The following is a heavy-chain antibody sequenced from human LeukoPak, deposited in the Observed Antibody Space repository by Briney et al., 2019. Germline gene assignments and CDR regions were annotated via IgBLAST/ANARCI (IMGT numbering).Heavy chain of an antibody. J-gene: IGHJ3*02. D-gene: IGHD1/OR15-1a*01. CDR2: IYYSGST. CDR3: ARDRGTGTTWGPDAFDI. CDR1: GGSISSGDYY. Sequence: SETLSLTCTVSGGSISSGDYYWSWIRQPPGKGLEWIGYIYYSGSTYYNPSLKSRVTISVDTSKNQFSLKLSSVTAADTAVYYCARDRGTGTTWGPDAFDIWGQGTMVTVSS. V-gene: IGHV4-30-4*01.